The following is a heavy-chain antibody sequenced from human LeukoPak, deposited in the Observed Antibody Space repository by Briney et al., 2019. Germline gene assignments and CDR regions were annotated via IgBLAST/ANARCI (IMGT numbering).Heavy chain of an antibody. V-gene: IGHV3-7*01. D-gene: IGHD4-17*01. J-gene: IGHJ6*03. CDR1: GFTLIGYW. Sequence: PGGSLRLSCAASGFTLIGYWMTWVRQAPGKGLEWVANIKQDGSEKYYVDSVKGRFTISRDNAKNSLYLQMNSLRVEDTAVYYCARARFETTVTALVRKKNYYYYYMDVWGKGTTVTVSS. CDR2: IKQDGSEK. CDR3: ARARFETTVTALVRKKNYYYYYMDV.